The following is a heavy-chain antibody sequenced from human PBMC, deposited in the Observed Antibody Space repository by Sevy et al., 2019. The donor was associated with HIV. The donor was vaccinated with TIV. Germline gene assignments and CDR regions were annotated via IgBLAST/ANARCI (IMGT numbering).Heavy chain of an antibody. V-gene: IGHV3-23*01. CDR1: GFTFNTHA. Sequence: GGSLRLSCTASGFTFNTHAMTWVRQAPGKGLEWVSVISGPGLSTYYADSVKGRFTISRDNSQNTLYLPMNSLRVDETATYYCAKALNPALESMIEVILRTLKGFDVWGQGTMVTVSS. J-gene: IGHJ3*01. D-gene: IGHD3-22*01. CDR3: AKALNPALESMIEVILRTLKGFDV. CDR2: ISGPGLST.